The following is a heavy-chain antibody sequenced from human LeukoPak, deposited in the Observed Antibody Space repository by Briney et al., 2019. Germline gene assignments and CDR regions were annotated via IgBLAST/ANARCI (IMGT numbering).Heavy chain of an antibody. CDR2: MNPNSGNT. J-gene: IGHJ4*02. CDR1: GGTFSSYA. Sequence: ASVKVSCKASGGTFSSYAISWVRQATGQGLEWMGWMNPNSGNTGYAQKFQGRVTMTRNTSISTAYMELSSLRSEDTAVYYCARVAYYYDSSGYYQRLKYFDYWGQGTLVTVSS. CDR3: ARVAYYYDSSGYYQRLKYFDY. V-gene: IGHV1-8*02. D-gene: IGHD3-22*01.